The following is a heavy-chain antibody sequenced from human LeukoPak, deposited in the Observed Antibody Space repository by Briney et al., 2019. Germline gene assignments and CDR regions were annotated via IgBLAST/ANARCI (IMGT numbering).Heavy chain of an antibody. J-gene: IGHJ4*02. V-gene: IGHV3-11*04. CDR2: ISNSGDFI. Sequence: PGGSLRLSCAASGFMFSDEYMSWIRQAPGKGLEWVSYISNSGDFIAYADSVRGRFTISRDNAKNSLFLQMNSLRAEDTAVYYCARGHLRRVLEWLFGPYDYWGQGTLVTVSS. CDR1: GFMFSDEY. D-gene: IGHD3-3*01. CDR3: ARGHLRRVLEWLFGPYDY.